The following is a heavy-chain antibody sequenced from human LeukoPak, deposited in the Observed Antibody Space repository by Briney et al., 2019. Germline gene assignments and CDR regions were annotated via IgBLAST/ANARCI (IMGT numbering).Heavy chain of an antibody. D-gene: IGHD3-22*01. CDR1: GSSFRSST. J-gene: IGHJ5*02. CDR3: ARGRLQVALSSGHLEWLDP. CDR2: IIPIFGAP. Sequence: SVKVSCKASGSSFRSSTFAWVRQAPGRGLEWMGGIIPIFGAPNYALEFQGRATITTDESTSTVYMELSSLRSEDTAMYYCARGRLQVALSSGHLEWLDPWGQGSLVTVSS. V-gene: IGHV1-69*05.